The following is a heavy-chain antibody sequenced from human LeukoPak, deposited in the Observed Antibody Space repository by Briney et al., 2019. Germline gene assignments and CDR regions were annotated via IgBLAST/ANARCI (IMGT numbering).Heavy chain of an antibody. D-gene: IGHD6-19*01. J-gene: IGHJ4*02. V-gene: IGHV4-39*01. CDR3: ARAGYSSGEFDY. CDR1: GGSISSSSYY. CDR2: IYYSGST. Sequence: PSETLSLTCTVSGGSISSSSYYWGWIRQPPGKGLEWIGSIYYSGSTYYNPSLKSRVTISVDTSKNQFSLKLSSVTAADTAVYYCARAGYSSGEFDYWGQGTLVTVSS.